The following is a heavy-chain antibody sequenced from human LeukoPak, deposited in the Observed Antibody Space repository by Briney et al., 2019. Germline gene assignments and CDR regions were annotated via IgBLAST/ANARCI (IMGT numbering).Heavy chain of an antibody. J-gene: IGHJ6*03. CDR1: GYTFTGYY. CDR3: ARSMVRGVIAEAYYYYMDV. V-gene: IGHV1-69*06. CDR2: IIPIFGTA. D-gene: IGHD3-10*01. Sequence: SVKVSCKASGYTFTGYYMHWVRQAPGQGLEWMGGIIPIFGTANYAQKFQGRVTITADKSTSTAYMELSSLRSEDTAVYYCARSMVRGVIAEAYYYYMDVWGKGTTVTVSS.